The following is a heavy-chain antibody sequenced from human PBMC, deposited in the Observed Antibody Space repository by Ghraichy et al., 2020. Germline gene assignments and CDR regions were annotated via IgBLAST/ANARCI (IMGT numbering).Heavy chain of an antibody. D-gene: IGHD6-19*01. Sequence: ASVKVSCKASGYTFTSYYMHWVRQAPGQGLEWMGIINPSGGSTSYAQKFQGRVTMTRDTSTSTVYMELSSLRSEDTAVYYCARDLEIVAVAGRRYYYYGMDVWGQGTTVTVSS. V-gene: IGHV1-46*01. CDR2: INPSGGST. CDR3: ARDLEIVAVAGRRYYYYGMDV. CDR1: GYTFTSYY. J-gene: IGHJ6*02.